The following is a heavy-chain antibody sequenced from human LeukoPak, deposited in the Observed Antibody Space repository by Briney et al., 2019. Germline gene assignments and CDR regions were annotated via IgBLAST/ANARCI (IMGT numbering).Heavy chain of an antibody. V-gene: IGHV4-59*10. J-gene: IGHJ4*02. CDR1: GGSFSGYY. CDR2: IYTSGST. CDR3: AGSQYSSSWGVFDY. D-gene: IGHD6-13*01. Sequence: PSETLSLTCAVYGGSFSGYYWSWIRQPAGKGLEWIGRIYTSGSTNYNPSLKSRVTMSVDTSKNQFSLKLSSVTAADTAVYYCAGSQYSSSWGVFDYWGQGTLVTVSS.